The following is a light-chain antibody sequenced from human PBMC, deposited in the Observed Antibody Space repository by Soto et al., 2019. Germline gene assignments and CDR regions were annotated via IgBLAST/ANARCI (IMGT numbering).Light chain of an antibody. CDR3: QQHGSSPYT. J-gene: IGKJ2*01. CDR2: DES. V-gene: IGKV3-20*01. CDR1: RSVSSSN. Sequence: EIVLTQSPGTLSLSPGERATLSCRASRSVSSSNLAWYQQKPGQAPRLLIYDESRRATGIPDRFSSSGSGTDFTLTISRLEPEDFAVYFCQQHGSSPYTFGQGTKLEIK.